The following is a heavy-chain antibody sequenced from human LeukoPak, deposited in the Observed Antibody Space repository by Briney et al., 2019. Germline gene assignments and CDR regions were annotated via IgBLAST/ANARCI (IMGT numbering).Heavy chain of an antibody. Sequence: PGGSLRLSCAASGFTFSNYCMTWVRQAPGKGLEWVADIKQDGSEKLYVNSVRGRFTISRDNAKMSLCLQMNSLRAEDTAVYYCARDNGVVHGVYYMDVWGKGATVTVS. D-gene: IGHD3-3*01. V-gene: IGHV3-7*01. CDR3: ARDNGVVHGVYYMDV. CDR1: GFTFSNYC. J-gene: IGHJ6*03. CDR2: IKQDGSEK.